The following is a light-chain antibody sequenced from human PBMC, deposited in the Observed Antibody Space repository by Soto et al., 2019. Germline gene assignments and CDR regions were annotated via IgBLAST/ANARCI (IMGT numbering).Light chain of an antibody. CDR3: QQRSNWPLT. J-gene: IGKJ4*01. CDR2: DAS. V-gene: IGKV3-11*01. Sequence: EIVLTQSPATLSLSPGEGATLSCRSSLSVDIYLAWYQQKPGQAPRLLIYDASNRAPGIPARFSGSGSKTDFTFTISSVEREDFAVYYCQQRSNWPLTFGGGTNLEIK. CDR1: LSVDIY.